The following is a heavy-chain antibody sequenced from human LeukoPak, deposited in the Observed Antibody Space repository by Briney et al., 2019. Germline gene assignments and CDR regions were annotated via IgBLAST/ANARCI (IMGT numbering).Heavy chain of an antibody. CDR1: GFTVSRYW. D-gene: IGHD3-10*01. V-gene: IGHV3-7*01. J-gene: IGHJ4*02. Sequence: GGSLRLSCAASGFTVSRYWMSWVRQAPGKRLEWVANIKEDGSDKYYVDSVKGRSTISRDNAKNSLYLQLNSLRVEDTAVYYCARDDPYFFDSWGQGTLVTVSS. CDR3: ARDDPYFFDS. CDR2: IKEDGSDK.